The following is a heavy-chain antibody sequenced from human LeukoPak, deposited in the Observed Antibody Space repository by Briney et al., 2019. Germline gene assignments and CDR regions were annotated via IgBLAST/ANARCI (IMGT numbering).Heavy chain of an antibody. Sequence: GESLKISCKGSGYSFTSYWIGWVRQMPGKGLEWMGILYPGDSGTRYSPSFQGQVTISADKSISTAYLQWSSLKAPDTAMYYCARGLRLGELSSPVDYWGQGTLVTVSS. CDR3: ARGLRLGELSSPVDY. V-gene: IGHV5-51*01. CDR1: GYSFTSYW. D-gene: IGHD3-16*02. CDR2: LYPGDSGT. J-gene: IGHJ4*02.